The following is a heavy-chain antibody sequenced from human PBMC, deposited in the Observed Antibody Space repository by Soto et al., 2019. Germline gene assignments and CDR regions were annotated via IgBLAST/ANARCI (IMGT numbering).Heavy chain of an antibody. V-gene: IGHV1-18*01. CDR2: ISAYNGNT. CDR1: GYTFTSYG. Sequence: QVQLVQSGAEVKKPGASLKVSCKASGYTFTSYGISWVRQAPGEGLEWMGWISAYNGNTNYAQKFQGRVTMTTDTSTSRAYMELRSLRSDDTAVYYCARLGSPLLIDAFDIWGQGTMVTVSS. J-gene: IGHJ3*02. CDR3: ARLGSPLLIDAFDI. D-gene: IGHD1-26*01.